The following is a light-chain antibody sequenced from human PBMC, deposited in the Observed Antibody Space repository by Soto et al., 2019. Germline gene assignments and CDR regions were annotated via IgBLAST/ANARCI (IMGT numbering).Light chain of an antibody. CDR1: SSDIGTYNL. Sequence: QSVLTQPASVSGSPGQSITISCTGTSSDIGTYNLVSWYQQHPGKAPKLMIYEVNKRPSGVSDRFSGSKSGNTASLTISRLQAEDDADYYCCSYAGSSALYVFGTGTKLTVL. V-gene: IGLV2-23*02. J-gene: IGLJ1*01. CDR2: EVN. CDR3: CSYAGSSALYV.